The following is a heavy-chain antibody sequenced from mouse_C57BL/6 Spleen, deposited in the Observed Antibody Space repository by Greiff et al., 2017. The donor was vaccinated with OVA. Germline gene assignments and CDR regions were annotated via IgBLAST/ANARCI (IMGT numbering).Heavy chain of an antibody. Sequence: VQLQQPGAELVKPGASVKMSCKASGYTFTSYWITWVKQRPGQGLEWIGDIYPGSGSTNYNEKFKSKATLTVDTSSSTAYMQLSSLTSEDSAVYYCASTMVTTRDAMDYWGQGTSVTVSS. J-gene: IGHJ4*01. CDR2: IYPGSGST. CDR3: ASTMVTTRDAMDY. CDR1: GYTFTSYW. D-gene: IGHD2-2*01. V-gene: IGHV1-55*01.